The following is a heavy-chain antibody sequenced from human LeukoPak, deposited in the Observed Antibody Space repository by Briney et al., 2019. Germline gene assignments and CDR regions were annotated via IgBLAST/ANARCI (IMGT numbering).Heavy chain of an antibody. CDR3: VRGADTGYSSDS. V-gene: IGHV3-74*01. Sequence: GGSLRLSCVASGFTFSRYWMHWVRHAPGKGLVWVPRINSDGRSTNYADSVKGRFSISRDNAENTLYLQMNSLRVEDTAVYYCVRGADTGYSSDSWGQGTLVTVSS. CDR2: INSDGRST. J-gene: IGHJ4*02. CDR1: GFTFSRYW. D-gene: IGHD3-9*01.